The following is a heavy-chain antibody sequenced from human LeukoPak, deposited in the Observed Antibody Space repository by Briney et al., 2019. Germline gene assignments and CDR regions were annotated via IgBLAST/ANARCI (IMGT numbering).Heavy chain of an antibody. J-gene: IGHJ5*02. V-gene: IGHV3-7*01. CDR2: IKQDGSEK. D-gene: IGHD2-2*01. CDR3: ARKFSTSWGGWFDP. CDR1: GFTFATHW. Sequence: GGSLRLSCAASGFTFATHWMNWVRQAPGKGLEWVANIKQDGSEKYYVDSVKGRFTISRDNAKNSLYLQMNSLRVEDTAVYYCARKFSTSWGGWFDPWGQGTLVTVSS.